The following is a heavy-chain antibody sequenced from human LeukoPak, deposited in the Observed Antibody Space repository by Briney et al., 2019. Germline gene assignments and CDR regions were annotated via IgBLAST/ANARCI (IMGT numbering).Heavy chain of an antibody. J-gene: IGHJ4*02. CDR3: VKGGWDKVYDY. CDR1: GFTFSSYG. V-gene: IGHV3-23*01. Sequence: GGSLRLSCAASGFTFSSYGMNWVRQAPGKGLEWVSKISGSGDSTIYADSVRGRSTISRDNSKSTLYLQMNSLRVEDTAVYYCVKGGWDKVYDYWGQGTLVTVSS. CDR2: ISGSGDST. D-gene: IGHD5-12*01.